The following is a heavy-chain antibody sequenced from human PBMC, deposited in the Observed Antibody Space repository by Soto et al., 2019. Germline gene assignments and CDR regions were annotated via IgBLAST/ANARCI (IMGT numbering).Heavy chain of an antibody. V-gene: IGHV1-69*06. Sequence: QVQLVQSGAEVKKPGSSVKVSCKASGGTFSSYAISWVRQAPGQGLEWMGGIIPIFGTANYAQKFQGRVTIPANKAGSKPHTGLTNWIFGDKAGYKGAGAPPGHKVVYVYDYGRGAWAKGPTVTV. J-gene: IGHJ6*04. CDR3: AGAPPGHKVVYVYDYGRGA. CDR2: IIPIFGTA. D-gene: IGHD3-3*01. CDR1: GGTFSSYA.